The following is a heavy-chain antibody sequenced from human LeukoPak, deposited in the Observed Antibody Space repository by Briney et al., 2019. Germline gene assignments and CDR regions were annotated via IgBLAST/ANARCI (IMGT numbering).Heavy chain of an antibody. D-gene: IGHD3-22*01. CDR3: AKLRGYYYDSSGSPDY. Sequence: GRSLRLSCAASGFAFSSYAMHWVRQAPGKGLEWVAVISYDGSNKYYADSVKGRFTISRDNSKNTLYLQMNSLRAEDTAVYYCAKLRGYYYDSSGSPDYWGQGTLVTVSS. V-gene: IGHV3-30-3*02. CDR2: ISYDGSNK. J-gene: IGHJ4*02. CDR1: GFAFSSYA.